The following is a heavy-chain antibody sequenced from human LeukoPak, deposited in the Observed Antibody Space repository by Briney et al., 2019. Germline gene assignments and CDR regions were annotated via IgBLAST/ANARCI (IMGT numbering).Heavy chain of an antibody. CDR3: ARVLTGDFVYGMDV. D-gene: IGHD7-27*01. V-gene: IGHV1-2*04. CDR2: INPNSGGT. J-gene: IGHJ6*02. CDR1: GYTFTGYY. Sequence: ASAKVSCKASGYTFTGYYMHWVRQAPGQGLEWMGWINPNSGGTNYAQKFQGWVTMTRDTSISTAYMELSRLRSDDTAVYYCARVLTGDFVYGMDVWGQGTTVTVSS.